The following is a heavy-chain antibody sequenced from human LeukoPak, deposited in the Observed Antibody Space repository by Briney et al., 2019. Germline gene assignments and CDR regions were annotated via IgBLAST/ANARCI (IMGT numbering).Heavy chain of an antibody. V-gene: IGHV3-23*01. J-gene: IGHJ4*02. D-gene: IGHD6-19*01. CDR3: AKDAGRSQWLILDF. Sequence: PGGSLRLSRAASGFTFSTNFMSWVRQAPGKGLEWVSRHNGRDEGTHYADSVKGRFTISRDNSKNTLYLQLDSLTVGDTAVYFCAKDAGRSQWLILDFWGQGALVTVSS. CDR2: HNGRDEGT. CDR1: GFTFSTNF.